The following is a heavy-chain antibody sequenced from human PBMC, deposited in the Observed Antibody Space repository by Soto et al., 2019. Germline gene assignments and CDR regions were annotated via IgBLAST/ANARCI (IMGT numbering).Heavy chain of an antibody. CDR1: GGSFSGYY. D-gene: IGHD6-19*01. Sequence: SETLSLTRAVYGGSFSGYYWSWIRQPPGKGLEWIGEINHSGSTNYNPSLKSRVTISVDTSKNQFSLKLSSVTAADTAVYYCARDLNLAVAGSLLNWFDPWGQRNLVTVSS. J-gene: IGHJ5*02. CDR2: INHSGST. CDR3: ARDLNLAVAGSLLNWFDP. V-gene: IGHV4-34*01.